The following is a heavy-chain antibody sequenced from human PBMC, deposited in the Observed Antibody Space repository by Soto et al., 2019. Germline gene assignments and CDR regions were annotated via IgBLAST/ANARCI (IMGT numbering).Heavy chain of an antibody. CDR2: ISAYNGNT. V-gene: IGHV1-18*01. CDR1: GYTFTSYG. Sequence: GASVKVSCKASGYTFTSYGISWVRQAPGQGLEWMGWISAYNGNTNYAQKLQGRVTMTTDTSTSTAYMELRSLRSDDTAVYYCARGITFGGVIATGAFDIWGQGTMVTVSS. J-gene: IGHJ3*02. D-gene: IGHD3-16*02. CDR3: ARGITFGGVIATGAFDI.